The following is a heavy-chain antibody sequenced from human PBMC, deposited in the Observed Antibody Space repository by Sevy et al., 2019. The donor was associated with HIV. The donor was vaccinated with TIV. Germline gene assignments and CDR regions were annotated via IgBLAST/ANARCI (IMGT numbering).Heavy chain of an antibody. J-gene: IGHJ6*02. Sequence: GGSLRLSCAASGFAFSSSWMTWVRQAPGKGLEWVANIKQDGSEKYYVDFLKGRFTITRDNAKNSLYLQMNSLRAEDTAVSYCARLCTGFIYYYYYGMDVWGQGTTVTVSS. CDR1: GFAFSSSW. V-gene: IGHV3-7*01. D-gene: IGHD2-2*01. CDR3: ARLCTGFIYYYYYGMDV. CDR2: IKQDGSEK.